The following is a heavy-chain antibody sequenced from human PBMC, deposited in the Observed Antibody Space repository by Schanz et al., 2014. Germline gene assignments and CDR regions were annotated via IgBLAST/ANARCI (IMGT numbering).Heavy chain of an antibody. CDR3: ARVHHYDPSGWGYFDD. V-gene: IGHV3-30-3*01. CDR2: ISYDGSNK. D-gene: IGHD3-22*01. CDR1: GFTFSSYA. J-gene: IGHJ4*02. Sequence: GQLVESGGGVVQPGRSLRLSCAAYGFTFSSYAMHWVRQAPGKGLEWVAVISYDGSNKYYADSVKDRFTVSRDNSKNTVYLQMNRLRAEDTAVYYCARVHHYDPSGWGYFDDWGQGALVTVSS.